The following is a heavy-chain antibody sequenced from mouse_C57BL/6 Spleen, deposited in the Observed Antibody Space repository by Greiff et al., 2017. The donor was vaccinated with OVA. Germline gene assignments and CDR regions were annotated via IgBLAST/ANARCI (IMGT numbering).Heavy chain of an antibody. CDR1: GYTFTSYW. J-gene: IGHJ2*01. CDR3: ARRGYYGSSDC. Sequence: QVQLQQPGAELVKPGASVKLSCKASGYTFTSYWMHWVKQRPGQGLEWIGMIHPNSGSTNYNEKFKSKATLTVDKSSSTAYMQLSSLTSEDSAVYYCARRGYYGSSDCWGQGTTLTVSS. V-gene: IGHV1-64*01. D-gene: IGHD1-1*01. CDR2: IHPNSGST.